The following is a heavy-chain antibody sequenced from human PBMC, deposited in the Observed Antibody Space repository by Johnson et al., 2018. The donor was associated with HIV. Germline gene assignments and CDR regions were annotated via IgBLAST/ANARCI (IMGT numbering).Heavy chain of an antibody. J-gene: IGHJ3*02. Sequence: VQLVESGGGLVQPGGSLRLSCAASGFTFSTYAIHWVRQAPGKGLEWVAVISHDGSNKEYADSVKGRFTIPKDNSKNTLYLQMNSLRAEDTAVYYCARERGSGSYLPRGNAFDIWGQGTMVTVSS. D-gene: IGHD1-26*01. CDR2: ISHDGSNK. V-gene: IGHV3-30*14. CDR3: ARERGSGSYLPRGNAFDI. CDR1: GFTFSTYA.